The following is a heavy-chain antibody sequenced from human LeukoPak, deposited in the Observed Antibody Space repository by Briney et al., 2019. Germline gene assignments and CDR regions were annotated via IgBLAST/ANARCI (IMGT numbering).Heavy chain of an antibody. Sequence: GGSLRLSCAASGFTFSSYWMSWVRQAPGKGLEWVANIKRDGSEKYYVDSVKGRFTISRDNAKNSLYLQMNSLRAEDTAVYYCARDRTRHTSSWHGRYMDVWGKGTTVTVSS. CDR2: IKRDGSEK. CDR3: ARDRTRHTSSWHGRYMDV. V-gene: IGHV3-7*01. CDR1: GFTFSSYW. D-gene: IGHD6-13*01. J-gene: IGHJ6*03.